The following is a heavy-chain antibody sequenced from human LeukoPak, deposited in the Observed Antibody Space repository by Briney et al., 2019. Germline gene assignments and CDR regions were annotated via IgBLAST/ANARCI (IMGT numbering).Heavy chain of an antibody. CDR2: ISGSGGST. Sequence: GGSLRLSCAASGFTFSSYAMSWVRQAPGKGLEWVSAISGSGGSTYYAASVKGRFTISRDNSKNTLYLQMNSLRAEDTAVYYCAKDHRVRWQNQFDPWGQGTLVTVSS. J-gene: IGHJ5*02. CDR1: GFTFSSYA. CDR3: AKDHRVRWQNQFDP. D-gene: IGHD4-23*01. V-gene: IGHV3-23*01.